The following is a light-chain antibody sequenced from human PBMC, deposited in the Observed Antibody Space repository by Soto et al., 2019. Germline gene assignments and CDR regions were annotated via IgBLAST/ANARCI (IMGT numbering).Light chain of an antibody. CDR2: GAS. CDR3: QQYGSSPLT. CDR1: QIVSSSS. V-gene: IGKV3-20*01. J-gene: IGKJ4*01. Sequence: EIAMTQSPCTLSVSPGERATLSCRASQIVSSSSLAWYQHKPGQAPRLLIYGASSRATGIQDRFSGSGSGTDFTLTISRLEPADFAVYYCQQYGSSPLTFGGGTKVDI.